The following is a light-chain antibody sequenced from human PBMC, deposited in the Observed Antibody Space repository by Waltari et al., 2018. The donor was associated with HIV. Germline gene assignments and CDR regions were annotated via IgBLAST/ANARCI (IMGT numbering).Light chain of an antibody. CDR1: SGSVSTSYY. Sequence: QTVVTQEPSFSVSPGGTVTLTCGLSSGSVSTSYYPSWYQQTPGQAPRTLIYSTDPRSSGVPDRFSGSILGNKAALTITGALADDESDYYCVLYMGSGISVFGGGTKLTVL. CDR3: VLYMGSGISV. CDR2: STD. V-gene: IGLV8-61*01. J-gene: IGLJ3*02.